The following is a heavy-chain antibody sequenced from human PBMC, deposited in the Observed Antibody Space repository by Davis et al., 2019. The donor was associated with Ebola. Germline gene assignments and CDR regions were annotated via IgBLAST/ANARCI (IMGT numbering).Heavy chain of an antibody. CDR2: ISAYNGNT. Sequence: ASVKVSCKASGYTFTSYGISWVRQAPGQGLEWMGWISAYNGNTNYAQKLQGRVTMTTDTSTSTAYTELRSLRSDDTAVYYCARVGAVDIVVVVAAPGDYWGQGTLVTVSS. CDR3: ARVGAVDIVVVVAAPGDY. D-gene: IGHD2-15*01. CDR1: GYTFTSYG. J-gene: IGHJ4*02. V-gene: IGHV1-18*01.